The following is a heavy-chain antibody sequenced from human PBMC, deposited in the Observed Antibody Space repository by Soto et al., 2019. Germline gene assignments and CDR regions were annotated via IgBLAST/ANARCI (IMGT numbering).Heavy chain of an antibody. Sequence: ASVKVSCKASGYTFTSYAMHWVRQAPGQRLEWMGWINAGNGNTKYSQKFQGRVTITRDTSASTAYMALSSLRSEDTAVYYCARAPLYYYDSSGYCDYWGQGTLVTVSS. D-gene: IGHD3-22*01. CDR1: GYTFTSYA. CDR3: ARAPLYYYDSSGYCDY. CDR2: INAGNGNT. V-gene: IGHV1-3*01. J-gene: IGHJ4*02.